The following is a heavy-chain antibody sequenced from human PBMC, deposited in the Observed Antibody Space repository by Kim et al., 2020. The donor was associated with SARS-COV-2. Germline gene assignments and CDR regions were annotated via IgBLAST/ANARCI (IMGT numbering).Heavy chain of an antibody. D-gene: IGHD4-17*01. Sequence: YAQKFQGRVTITADKSTSTAYMELSSLRSEDTAVYYCALTGTTRNWVFDYWGQGTLVTVSS. V-gene: IGHV1-69*02. J-gene: IGHJ4*02. CDR3: ALTGTTRNWVFDY.